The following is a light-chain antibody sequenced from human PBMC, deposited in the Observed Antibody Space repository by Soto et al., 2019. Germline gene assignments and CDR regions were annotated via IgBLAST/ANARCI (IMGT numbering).Light chain of an antibody. J-gene: IGLJ1*01. V-gene: IGLV2-14*01. CDR2: DVS. Sequence: QSVLAQPASVSGSPGQSITISCTGTSSDVGRYNYVSWFQQHPGKAPKLLIYDVSNWPSGVSDRFSGSKSGNTASLTISGLQAEDEADYYFTSFTTSSTFVFGTGTKLTVL. CDR3: TSFTTSSTFV. CDR1: SSDVGRYNY.